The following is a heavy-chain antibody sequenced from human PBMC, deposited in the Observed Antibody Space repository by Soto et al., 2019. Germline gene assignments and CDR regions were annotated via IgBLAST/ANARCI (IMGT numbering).Heavy chain of an antibody. V-gene: IGHV3-23*01. D-gene: IGHD3-22*01. CDR3: AKGPLYDSSGYYYGY. Sequence: GGSLRLSCAASGFTFSSYAMSWVRQAPGKGLEWVSAISGSGGSTYYADSVKGRFTISRDNSKNTLYLQMNSLRAEDTAVYYCAKGPLYDSSGYYYGYWGQGTLVTVSS. CDR2: ISGSGGST. J-gene: IGHJ4*02. CDR1: GFTFSSYA.